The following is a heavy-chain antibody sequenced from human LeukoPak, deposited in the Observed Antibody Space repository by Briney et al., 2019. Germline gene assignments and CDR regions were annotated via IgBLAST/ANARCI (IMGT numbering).Heavy chain of an antibody. D-gene: IGHD2-8*01. CDR2: MNPNSGNT. V-gene: IGHV1-8*01. Sequence: ASVKPSCKPSGYTFTSYDINWVRQATGHGLEWMGWMNPNSGNTGYAQKFQGRVTMTRNTSISTANMELSSLRSEDTAVYYCARGRCTNGVCYYYYYYGMDVWGQGTTVTVSS. J-gene: IGHJ6*02. CDR1: GYTFTSYD. CDR3: ARGRCTNGVCYYYYYYGMDV.